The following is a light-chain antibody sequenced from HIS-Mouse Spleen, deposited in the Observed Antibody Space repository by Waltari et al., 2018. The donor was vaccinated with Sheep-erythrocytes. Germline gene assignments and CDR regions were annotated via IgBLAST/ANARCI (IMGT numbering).Light chain of an antibody. J-gene: IGLJ3*02. V-gene: IGLV2-23*01. CDR1: SSDVGSYHL. Sequence: QSALTQPASVSGSPGPSTTISCTGTSSDVGSYHLFSWYQQHPGKAPKLMIYEGSKRPSGVSNRFSGSKSGNTASLTISGLQAEDEADYYCCSYAGSSTWVFGGGTKLTVL. CDR2: EGS. CDR3: CSYAGSSTWV.